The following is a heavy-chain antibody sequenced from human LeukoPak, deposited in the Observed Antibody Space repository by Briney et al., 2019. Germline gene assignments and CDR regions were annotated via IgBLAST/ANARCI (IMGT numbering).Heavy chain of an antibody. V-gene: IGHV1-69*13. J-gene: IGHJ5*02. D-gene: IGHD3-16*02. Sequence: SVKVSCKASGGTFSSYAISWVRQAPGQGLEWMGGIIPIFGTANYAQKFQGRVTITADESTSTAYMELSSLRSEDTAVYYCARDLGDYVWGSYRPQGFDPWGQGTLVTVSS. CDR2: IIPIFGTA. CDR1: GGTFSSYA. CDR3: ARDLGDYVWGSYRPQGFDP.